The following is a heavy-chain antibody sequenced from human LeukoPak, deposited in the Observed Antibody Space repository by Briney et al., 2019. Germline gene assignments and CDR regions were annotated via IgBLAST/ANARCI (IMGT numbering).Heavy chain of an antibody. CDR1: GFTFDDYA. D-gene: IGHD5-18*01. J-gene: IGHJ4*02. Sequence: GGSLRLSCAASGFTFDDYAMHWVRQAPGKGLEWVSGINWNSGSIGYADSVKGRFTIYRDNAKSTLYLQMNSLRDDDMALYYCTRASGYSSGAVDYWGQGTLVTVSS. V-gene: IGHV3-9*03. CDR2: INWNSGSI. CDR3: TRASGYSSGAVDY.